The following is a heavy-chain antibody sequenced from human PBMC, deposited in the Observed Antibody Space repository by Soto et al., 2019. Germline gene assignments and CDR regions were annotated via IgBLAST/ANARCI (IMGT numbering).Heavy chain of an antibody. CDR3: ATRIFGVEY. J-gene: IGHJ4*02. CDR1: GFTFSAYA. D-gene: IGHD3-3*01. V-gene: IGHV3-23*01. Sequence: EVQLLESGGGLVQPGGSLRLSCAASGFTFSAYAMRWVRQAPGKGLEWVSAISGTSPSTYYADSVQGRFSISTDSSRKTLFLQMNTMRAEDTSVYFCATRIFGVEYWGQGTLVTVTS. CDR2: ISGTSPST.